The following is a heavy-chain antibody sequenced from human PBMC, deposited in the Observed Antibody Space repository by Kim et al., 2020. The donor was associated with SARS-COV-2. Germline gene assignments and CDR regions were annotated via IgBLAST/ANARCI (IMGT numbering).Heavy chain of an antibody. Sequence: SETLSLTYTVSSGSISSDAHNWAWIRQPPGKGLEWIASIHYSGSTSYNPSLESRTTTSVDTSKNQFSLKLTSVTAADTAVYYCAGLAVVGWATDEYWGQGTLVTFSS. CDR3: AGLAVVGWATDEY. CDR2: IHYSGST. V-gene: IGHV4-39*01. D-gene: IGHD5-12*01. CDR1: SGSISSDAHN. J-gene: IGHJ4*02.